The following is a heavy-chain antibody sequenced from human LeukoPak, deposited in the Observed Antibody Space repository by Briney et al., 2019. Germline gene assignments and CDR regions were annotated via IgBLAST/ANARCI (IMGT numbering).Heavy chain of an antibody. J-gene: IGHJ5*02. CDR1: GGSISSGSYY. V-gene: IGHV4-61*02. CDR2: IYSSSGST. CDR3: ARDRRDIVHHWFDP. Sequence: KASQTPSLTCTVSGGSISSGSYYWSWIRQPAGKGLEWIGRIYSSSGSTNYNPSLKSRVTISVDTSKNQFSLKLSSVTAADTAVYYCARDRRDIVHHWFDPWGQGTLVTVSS. D-gene: IGHD2-8*01.